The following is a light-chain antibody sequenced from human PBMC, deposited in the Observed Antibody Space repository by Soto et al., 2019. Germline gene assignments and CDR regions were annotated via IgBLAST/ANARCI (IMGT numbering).Light chain of an antibody. CDR3: SSYTTSSTLV. CDR1: SSDVGSYNY. V-gene: IGLV2-14*01. J-gene: IGLJ3*02. Sequence: QSVLTQPASVSGTPGQSITISCTGTSSDVGSYNYVSWYQQYPGKAPKLMIYEVSNRPSGVSNRFSGSKSGNTASLTISGLQAEDEAYYYCSSYTTSSTLVFGGGTKLTVL. CDR2: EVS.